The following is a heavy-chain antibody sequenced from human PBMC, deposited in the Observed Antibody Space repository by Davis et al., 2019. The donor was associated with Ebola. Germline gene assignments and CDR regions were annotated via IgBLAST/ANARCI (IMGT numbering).Heavy chain of an antibody. Sequence: PGGSLRLSCTVSGGSISSYYWSWIRQPPGKGLEWIGYIYYSGSTNYNPSLKSRVTISVDTSKNQFSLKLSSVTAADTAVYYCARAQGYYYGMDVWGQGTTVTVSS. V-gene: IGHV4-59*12. J-gene: IGHJ6*02. CDR3: ARAQGYYYGMDV. CDR1: GGSISSYY. CDR2: IYYSGST.